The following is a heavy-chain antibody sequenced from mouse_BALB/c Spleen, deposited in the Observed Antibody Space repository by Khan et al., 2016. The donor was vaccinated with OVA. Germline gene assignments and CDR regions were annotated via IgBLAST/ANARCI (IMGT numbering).Heavy chain of an antibody. Sequence: VELQQPGPGLVQPSQSLSITCTVSGFSLTSYGVHWVRQSPGKGLEWLGVTWSGGTTDYNAAFISRLSISKDNSKSQVFFKMNSLQANDTAIYYCARNGDYVHWYFDVWGAGTTVTVSS. CDR2: TWSGGTT. D-gene: IGHD2-13*01. CDR1: GFSLTSYG. V-gene: IGHV2-2*02. J-gene: IGHJ1*01. CDR3: ARNGDYVHWYFDV.